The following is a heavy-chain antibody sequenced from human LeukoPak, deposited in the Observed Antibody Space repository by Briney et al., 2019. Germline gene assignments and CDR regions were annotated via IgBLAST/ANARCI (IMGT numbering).Heavy chain of an antibody. J-gene: IGHJ4*02. V-gene: IGHV3-30*18. Sequence: GRSLRLSCAASGFTFSSYGMHWVRQAPGKGLEWVAVISYDGSNKYYADSVKGRFTISRDNSKSTLYLQMNSLRAEDTAVYYCAKQGWLVRDYFDYWGQGTLVTVSS. CDR1: GFTFSSYG. CDR3: AKQGWLVRDYFDY. D-gene: IGHD6-19*01. CDR2: ISYDGSNK.